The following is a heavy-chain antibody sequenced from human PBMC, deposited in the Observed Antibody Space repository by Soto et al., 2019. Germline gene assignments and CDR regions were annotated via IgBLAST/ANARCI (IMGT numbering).Heavy chain of an antibody. CDR3: ARGKRLGYCSGGSCSLPAY. D-gene: IGHD2-15*01. CDR2: ISSNGGST. V-gene: IGHV3-64*01. Sequence: PGGSLRLSCAASGFTFSSYAMHWVRQAPGKGLEYVSAISSNGGSTYYANSVKGRFTISRDNSKNTLYLQMGSLRAEDMAVYYCARGKRLGYCSGGSCSLPAYWGQGTLVTVSS. J-gene: IGHJ4*02. CDR1: GFTFSSYA.